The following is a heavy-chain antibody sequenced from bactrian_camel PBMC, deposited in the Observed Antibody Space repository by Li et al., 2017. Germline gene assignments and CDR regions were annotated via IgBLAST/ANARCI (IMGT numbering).Heavy chain of an antibody. CDR2: IDDDGSRT. CDR1: GIVPGYTYGSWC. D-gene: IGHD3*01. J-gene: IGHJ4*01. Sequence: VQLVESGGDSVQSGGSLRLTCAASGIVPGYTYGSWCMGWFRQRPGKEREGVAVIDDDGSRTYYADSVKGRFTISQDSALTTVYLQMNSLKPEDTAMYYCATDRAVHIGFSARLSCSVLSEYWGQGTQVTVS. V-gene: IGHV3S31*01. CDR3: ATDRAVHIGFSARLSCSVLSEY.